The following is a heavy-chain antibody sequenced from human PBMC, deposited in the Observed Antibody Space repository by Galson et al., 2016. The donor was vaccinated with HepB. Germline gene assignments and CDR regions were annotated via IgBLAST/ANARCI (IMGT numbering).Heavy chain of an antibody. CDR3: ARVVYAGYSILGYYFDS. J-gene: IGHJ4*02. Sequence: SETLSLTCTVSGGSISGYYWSWIRQPPGKGLEWIAYIYSSVSTNYNPSLKSRVTISIGASKNQFSLKLNSVTAADTAVYFCARVVYAGYSILGYYFDSWGQGTLVTVSS. D-gene: IGHD4-23*01. CDR2: IYSSVST. CDR1: GGSISGYY. V-gene: IGHV4-4*08.